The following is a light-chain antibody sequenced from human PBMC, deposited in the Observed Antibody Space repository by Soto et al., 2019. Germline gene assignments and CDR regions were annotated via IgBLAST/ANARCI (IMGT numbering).Light chain of an antibody. CDR3: QSYDSSLSGRV. J-gene: IGLJ1*01. CDR2: GNS. Sequence: QSVLTQPPSVSGAPGQRVTISCTGSSSNIGAGYDVHWYQQLPGTAPKLLIYGNSNRPSGVPDRFSGSKSGTSASLAITGLQAEDEDYYYCQSYDSSLSGRVFGTGTKVTVL. V-gene: IGLV1-40*01. CDR1: SSNIGAGYD.